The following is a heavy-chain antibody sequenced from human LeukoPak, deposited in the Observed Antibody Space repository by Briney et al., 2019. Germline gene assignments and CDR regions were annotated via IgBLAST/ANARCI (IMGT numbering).Heavy chain of an antibody. Sequence: PGGSLRFSCAASGFTFSSYEMNWVRQAPGKGLEWVSYISSSGSTIYYADSVKGRFTISRDNAKNSLYLQMNSLRAEDTAVYYCARVTYYYDSSGYWGHDAFDIWGQGTMVTVSS. D-gene: IGHD3-22*01. CDR3: ARVTYYYDSSGYWGHDAFDI. V-gene: IGHV3-48*03. CDR1: GFTFSSYE. CDR2: ISSSGSTI. J-gene: IGHJ3*02.